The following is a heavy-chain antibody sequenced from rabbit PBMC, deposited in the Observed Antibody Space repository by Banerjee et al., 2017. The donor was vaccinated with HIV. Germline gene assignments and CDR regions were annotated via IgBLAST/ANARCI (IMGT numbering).Heavy chain of an antibody. CDR2: ITSGDGIT. CDR3: ARDLAGVTGWNFGL. CDR1: GFSLNSYW. D-gene: IGHD4-1*01. V-gene: IGHV1S7*01. J-gene: IGHJ4*01. Sequence: QQLEESGGGLVRPGGTLTLTCKASGFSLNSYWMSWVRQAPGKGLEWIGYITSGDGITYYASWVSGRFTISSHNAQNTLYLQLNSLTAADTATYFCARDLAGVTGWNFGLWGQGTLVTVS.